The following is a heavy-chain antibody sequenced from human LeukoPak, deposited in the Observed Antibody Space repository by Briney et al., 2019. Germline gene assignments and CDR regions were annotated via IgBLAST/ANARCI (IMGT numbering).Heavy chain of an antibody. CDR1: GFTFSSYG. CDR2: ISYDGSNK. CDR3: AKEGGYSYGTFDY. V-gene: IGHV3-30*18. J-gene: IGHJ4*02. D-gene: IGHD5-18*01. Sequence: PGRSLRLSCAASGFTFSSYGMHWVRPAPGKGLEWVAVISYDGSNKYYADSVKGRFTISRDNSKNTLYLQMNSLRAEDTAVYYCAKEGGYSYGTFDYWGQGTLVTVSS.